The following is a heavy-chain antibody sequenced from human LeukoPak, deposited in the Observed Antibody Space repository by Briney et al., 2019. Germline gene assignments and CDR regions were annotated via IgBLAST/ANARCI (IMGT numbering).Heavy chain of an antibody. V-gene: IGHV4-34*01. CDR3: ARARGYSYPI. CDR2: INHSGST. Sequence: PSETLSLTCAVYGRSFSGYYWSWIRQPPGKGLEWIGEINHSGSTNYNPSLKSRVTISVDTSKNQFSLKLSSVTAADTAVYYCARARGYSYPIWGQGTLVTVSS. CDR1: GRSFSGYY. J-gene: IGHJ4*02. D-gene: IGHD5-18*01.